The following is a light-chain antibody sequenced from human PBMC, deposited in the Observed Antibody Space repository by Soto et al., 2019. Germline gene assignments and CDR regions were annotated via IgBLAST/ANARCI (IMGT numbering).Light chain of an antibody. V-gene: IGLV2-11*01. CDR1: SNDVGGYNF. CDR2: DVS. J-gene: IGLJ2*01. CDR3: SSYAGSYTLV. Sequence: QSALTQPRSVSGSPGQSVTISCTGTSNDVGGYNFVSWYQQHPGKVPKLFIYDVSRRPSGVPDRFSGSKSGNTASLTISGLQAEDEPDYYCSSYAGSYTLVFGGGTKVTVL.